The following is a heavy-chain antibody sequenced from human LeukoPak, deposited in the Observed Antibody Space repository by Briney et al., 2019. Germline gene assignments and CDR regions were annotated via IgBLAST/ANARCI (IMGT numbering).Heavy chain of an antibody. V-gene: IGHV4-31*03. J-gene: IGHJ4*02. CDR2: IYYSGSA. CDR1: GGSISSSGHY. CDR3: AREITTDGMGNFDY. D-gene: IGHD1/OR15-1a*01. Sequence: PSETLSLTCTVSGGSISSSGHYWTWIRQHPGKGLEWIGYIYYSGSAYYSPSLKSRVAISVDTSKNQFSLELSSVTAADTALYYCAREITTDGMGNFDYWGQGTLVTVSS.